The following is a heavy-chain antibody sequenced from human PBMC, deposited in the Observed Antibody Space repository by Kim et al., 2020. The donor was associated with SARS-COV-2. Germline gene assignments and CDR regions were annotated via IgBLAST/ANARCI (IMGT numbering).Heavy chain of an antibody. CDR2: IIPIFGTA. CDR3: ARDGGGIVATTLPLDY. CDR1: GGTFSSYA. Sequence: SVKVSCKASGGTFSSYAISWVRQAPGQGLEWMGGIIPIFGTANYAQKFQGRVTITADESTSTAYMELSSLRSEDTAVYYCARDGGGIVATTLPLDYWGQGTLVTVSS. V-gene: IGHV1-69*13. J-gene: IGHJ4*02. D-gene: IGHD5-12*01.